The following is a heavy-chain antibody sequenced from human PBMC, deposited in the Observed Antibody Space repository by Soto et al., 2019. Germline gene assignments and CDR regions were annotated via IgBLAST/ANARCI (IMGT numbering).Heavy chain of an antibody. Sequence: PGGSLRLSCAASGFTFSSYDMHWVRQATGKGLEWVSAIGTAGDTYYPGSVKGRFTISRENAKNSLYLQMNSLRAGDTAVYYCARGQFSSGRYWDYYYYGMDVWGQGTTVTVSS. D-gene: IGHD6-19*01. V-gene: IGHV3-13*01. J-gene: IGHJ6*02. CDR1: GFTFSSYD. CDR2: IGTAGDT. CDR3: ARGQFSSGRYWDYYYYGMDV.